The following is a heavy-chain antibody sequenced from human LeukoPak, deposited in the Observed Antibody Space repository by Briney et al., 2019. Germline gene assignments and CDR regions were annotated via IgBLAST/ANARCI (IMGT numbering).Heavy chain of an antibody. CDR1: GFTFGRHA. D-gene: IGHD3-10*01. V-gene: IGHV3-64*01. J-gene: IGHJ4*02. Sequence: GGSLRLSCAASGFTFGRHAMHWVRQAPGKGLEFVSAISSSGTTPYYASSVKDRFFISRDNSRNILFLQMGRLRADDMAVYYCAREALGQAIDFWGQGTLVTVSS. CDR2: ISSSGTTP. CDR3: AREALGQAIDF.